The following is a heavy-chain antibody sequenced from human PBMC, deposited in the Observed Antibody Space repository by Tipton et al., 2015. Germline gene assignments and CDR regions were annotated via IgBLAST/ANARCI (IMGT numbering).Heavy chain of an antibody. Sequence: LRLSCAVSAYSISSDYYWGWIRQPPGKGLEWIGSIFHRGDTNYDPSLKSRVTMSRDTSKNQFSLRLSSVTAADTAFYYCARKPVVRGAYYYFDYWGQGTLVTVSS. V-gene: IGHV4-38-2*01. CDR1: AYSISSDYY. CDR3: ARKPVVRGAYYYFDY. J-gene: IGHJ4*02. CDR2: IFHRGDT. D-gene: IGHD3-10*01.